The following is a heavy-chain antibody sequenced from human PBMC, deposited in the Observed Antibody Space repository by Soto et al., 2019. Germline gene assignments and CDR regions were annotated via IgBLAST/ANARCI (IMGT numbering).Heavy chain of an antibody. CDR1: GGTIINYY. J-gene: IGHJ5*02. V-gene: IGHV4-59*12. CDR3: ARKGEGRYCSGGSCYDRWFDP. Sequence: SETLSVTCTVAGGTIINYYWSWIRQPPGKGLEWIGYIYYSGNTNYNPSLKSRVTISVDTSKNQFSLRLSSVTAADTAVYYCARKGEGRYCSGGSCYDRWFDPWGQGTLVTVSS. D-gene: IGHD2-15*01. CDR2: IYYSGNT.